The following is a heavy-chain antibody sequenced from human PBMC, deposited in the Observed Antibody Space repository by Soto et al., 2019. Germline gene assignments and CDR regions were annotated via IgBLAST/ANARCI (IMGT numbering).Heavy chain of an antibody. CDR3: ARGEDTAMVTGGWFDP. V-gene: IGHV1-69*06. CDR2: IIPIFGTA. Sequence: QVQLVQSGAEVKKPGSSVKVSCKASGGTFSSYAISWVRQAPGQGLEWMGGIIPIFGTANYAQKFQGRVTITEDKSTSTAYMELSSLRSEDTAVYYCARGEDTAMVTGGWFDPWGQGTLVTVSS. J-gene: IGHJ5*02. CDR1: GGTFSSYA. D-gene: IGHD5-18*01.